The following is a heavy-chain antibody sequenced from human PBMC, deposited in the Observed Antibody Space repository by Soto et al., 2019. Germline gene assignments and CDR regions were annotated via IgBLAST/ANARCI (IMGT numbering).Heavy chain of an antibody. D-gene: IGHD4-17*01. V-gene: IGHV4-59*01. CDR1: GGSISSYF. CDR2: IYYSGST. Sequence: SGTPSLSCTASGGSISSYFLSWIRQPPGKGLEWIGYIYYSGSTNYNPSLKSRVTISVDTSKNQFSLKLSSVTAADTAEYYCARLTDYGDYDYWGQGTLVTVSS. CDR3: ARLTDYGDYDY. J-gene: IGHJ4*02.